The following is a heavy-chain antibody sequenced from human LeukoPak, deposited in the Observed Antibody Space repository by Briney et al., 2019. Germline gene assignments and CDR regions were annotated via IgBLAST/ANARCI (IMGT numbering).Heavy chain of an antibody. Sequence: ASVKVSCKASGYIFTDYYMHWVRQAPGQGLEWMGWINAKSGDTKYAQKFQARVTMTRDTSITTTYMEVSRLSSDDTAVYYCARQNTGQLDYWGQGTLVTVSS. V-gene: IGHV1-2*02. CDR3: ARQNTGQLDY. CDR1: GYIFTDYY. CDR2: INAKSGDT. J-gene: IGHJ4*02. D-gene: IGHD2-8*02.